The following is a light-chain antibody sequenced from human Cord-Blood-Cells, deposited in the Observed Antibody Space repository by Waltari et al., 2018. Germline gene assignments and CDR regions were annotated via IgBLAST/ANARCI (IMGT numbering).Light chain of an antibody. CDR1: QSVSSY. J-gene: IGKJ4*01. CDR2: DAS. Sequence: EIVLTQSPATLSLSPGERATLSYRASQSVSSYLAWYQQKPGQAPRLLIYDASNRATGIPARFSGSGSGTDVTLTISSLEPEDFAVYYCQQRSNWPLTFGGGTKVEIK. V-gene: IGKV3-11*01. CDR3: QQRSNWPLT.